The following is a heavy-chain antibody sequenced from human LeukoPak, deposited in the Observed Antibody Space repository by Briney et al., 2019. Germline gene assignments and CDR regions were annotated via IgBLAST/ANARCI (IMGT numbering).Heavy chain of an antibody. CDR2: VSSSGGST. CDR1: GFTFSSYW. Sequence: PGGSLRLSCAASGFTFSSYWMHWVRQAPGKGLEWVSGVSSSGGSTYYADSVKGRFTISRDNSKNTLYLQMNSLRAEDTALYYCAKDVDRVRTMYFDDWGQGTLVTVSS. D-gene: IGHD1-7*01. CDR3: AKDVDRVRTMYFDD. J-gene: IGHJ4*02. V-gene: IGHV3-23*01.